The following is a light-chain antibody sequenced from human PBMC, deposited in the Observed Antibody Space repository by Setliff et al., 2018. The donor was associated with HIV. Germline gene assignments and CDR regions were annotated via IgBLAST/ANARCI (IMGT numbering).Light chain of an antibody. CDR1: PSTIGPGHD. J-gene: IGLJ1*01. CDR2: GSR. V-gene: IGLV1-40*01. CDR3: QTYDTRLNIYV. Sequence: QSVLTQPPSVSGAPGQRVTIFCTGGPSTIGPGHDVHWYQQLPGTAPKLLVYGSRNRPSGVPDRFSGSKSGNSASLAITGLQAEDEGDYYCQTYDTRLNIYVFGTGTKVT.